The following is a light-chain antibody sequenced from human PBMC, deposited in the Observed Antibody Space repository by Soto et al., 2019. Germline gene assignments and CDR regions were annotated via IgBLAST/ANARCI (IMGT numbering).Light chain of an antibody. CDR2: EVS. V-gene: IGLV2-18*02. CDR1: SSDVGSYNR. CDR3: NSYTSSNTYV. Sequence: QSALTQPPSVSGSPGQSVTISCTGTSSDVGSYNRVFWYQQPPGTAPKLMIYEVSNRPSGVPDRFSGSKSGNTASLTISGLQPEDEADYYCNSYTSSNTYVFGTGTKLTVL. J-gene: IGLJ1*01.